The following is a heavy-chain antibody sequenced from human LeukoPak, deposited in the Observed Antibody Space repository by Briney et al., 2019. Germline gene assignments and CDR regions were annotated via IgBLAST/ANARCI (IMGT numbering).Heavy chain of an antibody. CDR3: ARDQRGFSYSKYYFDY. D-gene: IGHD5-18*01. CDR1: GFSFSSYG. CDR2: IWYDGTNK. Sequence: GRSLRLSCAASGFSFSSYGMHWVRQAPGKGLEWVAVIWYDGTNKYYADSVKGRFTISRDNSKNTLYLQMNSLRAEDTAVYYCARDQRGFSYSKYYFDYWGQGTLVTVSS. V-gene: IGHV3-33*01. J-gene: IGHJ4*02.